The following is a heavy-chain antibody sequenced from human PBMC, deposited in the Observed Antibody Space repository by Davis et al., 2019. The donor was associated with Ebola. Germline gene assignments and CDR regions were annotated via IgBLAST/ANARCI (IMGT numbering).Heavy chain of an antibody. CDR2: INPNSGGT. D-gene: IGHD7-27*01. V-gene: IGHV1-2*02. Sequence: ASVKVSCKASGYTFTGYYMHWVRQAPGQGLEWMGWINPNSGGTNYAQKFQGRVTMTRDTSISTAYMELSRLRSDDTAVYYCARDGGLGMKEIDYWGQGTLVTVSS. J-gene: IGHJ4*02. CDR3: ARDGGLGMKEIDY. CDR1: GYTFTGYY.